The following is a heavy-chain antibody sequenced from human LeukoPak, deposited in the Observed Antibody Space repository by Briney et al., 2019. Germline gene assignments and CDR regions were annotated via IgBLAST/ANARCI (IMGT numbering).Heavy chain of an antibody. CDR3: ARDGDDSSGYYSDY. V-gene: IGHV1-2*02. CDR2: INPNRGGT. J-gene: IGHJ4*02. CDR1: GYTFTGYY. Sequence: ASVKVSCKASGYTFTGYYMHWVRQAPGQGLEWMGWINPNRGGTNYAQKFQGRVTMTRDTSISTVYMELSRLTSDDTAVYYCARDGDDSSGYYSDYWGQGTLVTVSS. D-gene: IGHD3-22*01.